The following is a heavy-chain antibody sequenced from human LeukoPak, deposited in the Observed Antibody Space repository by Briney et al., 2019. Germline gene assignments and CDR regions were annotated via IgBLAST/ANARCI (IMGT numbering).Heavy chain of an antibody. CDR2: IIPIFGTA. CDR3: ARGTYYYDSSGYYPRDY. J-gene: IGHJ4*02. CDR1: GGTFSSYA. V-gene: IGHV1-69*06. D-gene: IGHD3-22*01. Sequence: ASVKVSCKAPGGTFSSYAISWVRQAPGQGLEWMGGIIPIFGTANYAQKFQGRVTITADKSTSTAYMELSSLRSEDTAVYYCARGTYYYDSSGYYPRDYWGQGTLVTVSS.